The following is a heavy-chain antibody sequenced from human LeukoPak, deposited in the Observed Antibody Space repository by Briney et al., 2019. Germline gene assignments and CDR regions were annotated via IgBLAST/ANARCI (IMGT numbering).Heavy chain of an antibody. V-gene: IGHV4-61*02. D-gene: IGHD3-10*01. CDR2: IYTSGST. CDR3: ARDYYGSGSFYDY. J-gene: IGHJ4*02. CDR1: GGSISSGSYY. Sequence: IPSETLSLTCTVSGGSISSGSYYWSWIRQPAGKGLEWIGRIYTSGSTNYNPSLKSRVTISVDTSKNQFSLKLSSVTAADTAVYYCARDYYGSGSFYDYWGQGTLVTVSS.